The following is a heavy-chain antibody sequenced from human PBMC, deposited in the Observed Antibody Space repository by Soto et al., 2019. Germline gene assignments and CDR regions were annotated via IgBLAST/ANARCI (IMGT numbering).Heavy chain of an antibody. D-gene: IGHD5-12*01. CDR2: ISAYNGNT. J-gene: IGHJ4*02. V-gene: IGHV1-18*01. CDR3: ASGATVEIRSY. Sequence: HVQLVQSGAEVKKPGASVKVSCKASGYTFTSYGINWVRQAPGQGLEWMGWISAYNGNTNYAQKLQGRVTMTTDTSVCTVYLELTSLRFHVTAVNYCASGATVEIRSYWGQGTLVTVSS. CDR1: GYTFTSYG.